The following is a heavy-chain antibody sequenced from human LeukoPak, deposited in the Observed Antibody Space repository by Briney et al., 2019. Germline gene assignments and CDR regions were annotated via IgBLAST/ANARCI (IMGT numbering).Heavy chain of an antibody. V-gene: IGHV3-48*02. CDR2: ISSSGNTK. CDR3: ARGHSSGWWYLDY. D-gene: IGHD3-22*01. J-gene: IGHJ4*02. CDR1: GFTFSTYN. Sequence: PGGSLRLSRAASGFTFSTYNMNWVRQAAGKGLEWVSYISSSGNTKYYADSVKGRFTISRDNAKNSLFLQMNSLRDEDMAIYYCARGHSSGWWYLDYWGRGTLVTVSS.